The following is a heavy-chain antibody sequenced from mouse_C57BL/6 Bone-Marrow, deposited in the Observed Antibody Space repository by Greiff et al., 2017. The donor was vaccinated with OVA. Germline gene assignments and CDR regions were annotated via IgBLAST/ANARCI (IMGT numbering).Heavy chain of an antibody. CDR2: ISSGSSTI. J-gene: IGHJ2*01. Sequence: EVQLQQSGGGLVKPGGSLKLSCAASGFTFSDYGMHWVRRAPEKGLEWVAYISSGSSTIYYADTVKGRFTISRDNAKNTLFLQMTSLRSEDTAMYYCAHFYVDYWGQGTTLTVSS. CDR1: GFTFSDYG. CDR3: AHFYVDY. V-gene: IGHV5-17*01.